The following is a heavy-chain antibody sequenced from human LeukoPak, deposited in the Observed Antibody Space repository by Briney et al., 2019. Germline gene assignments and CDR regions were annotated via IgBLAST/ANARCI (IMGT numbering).Heavy chain of an antibody. D-gene: IGHD2-2*01. V-gene: IGHV3-48*01. CDR3: ARVYCSSTSCYGALDY. J-gene: IGHJ4*02. Sequence: GGSLRLSCVASGFTFSSYWMSWVRQAPGKGLEWVSYISSSSSTIYYADSVKGRFTISRDNAKNSLYLQMNSLRAEDTAVYYCARVYCSSTSCYGALDYWGQGTLVTVSS. CDR2: ISSSSSTI. CDR1: GFTFSSYW.